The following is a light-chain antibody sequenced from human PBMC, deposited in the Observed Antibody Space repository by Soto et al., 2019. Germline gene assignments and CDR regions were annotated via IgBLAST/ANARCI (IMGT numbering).Light chain of an antibody. V-gene: IGLV2-14*03. CDR1: TSDVGTYKY. CDR2: EVS. CDR3: SSYTSRSTPV. J-gene: IGLJ2*01. Sequence: QSALTQPASLSGSPGQSITISCTGTTSDVGTYKYVSWYQQHPGKAPKLIIYEVSNRPSGVSNRFSGSKSGNTASLTISGLQAEDEADYYCSSYTSRSTPVFGGGTKLTAL.